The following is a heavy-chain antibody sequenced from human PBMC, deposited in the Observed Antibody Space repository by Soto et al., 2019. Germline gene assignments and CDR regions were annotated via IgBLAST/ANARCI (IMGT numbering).Heavy chain of an antibody. J-gene: IGHJ4*02. CDR3: ARETGNMIVEN. CDR2: IIPILGIA. D-gene: IGHD3-22*01. CDR1: GGTFSSYT. V-gene: IGHV1-69*02. Sequence: QVQLVQSGAEVQKPGSSVKVSCKASGGTFSSYTISWVRQAPGQGLELMGRIIPILGIANYTQKLQGRVTITADKSTSTAYMELSSLRSEDTAVYYCARETGNMIVENLGQGTLVTVSS.